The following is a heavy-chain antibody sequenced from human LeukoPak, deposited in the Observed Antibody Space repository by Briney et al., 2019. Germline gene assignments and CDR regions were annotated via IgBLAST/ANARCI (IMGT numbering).Heavy chain of an antibody. D-gene: IGHD6-13*01. CDR3: AKDPRGGIAAADPQYFQH. CDR1: GFTFDDYA. V-gene: IGHV3-9*01. CDR2: ISRNSGSI. Sequence: GGSLRLSCAASGFTFDDYAMHWVRQAPGKGLEWVSGISRNSGSIGYADSVKGRFTISRDNAKNSLYLQMNSLRAEDTALYYCAKDPRGGIAAADPQYFQHWGQGTLVTVSS. J-gene: IGHJ1*01.